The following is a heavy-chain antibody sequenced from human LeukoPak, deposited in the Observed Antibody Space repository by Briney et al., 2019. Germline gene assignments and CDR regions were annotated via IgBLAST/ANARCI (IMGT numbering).Heavy chain of an antibody. CDR2: ISSSGGTI. V-gene: IGHV3-11*01. D-gene: IGHD2-8*01. Sequence: GGSLRLSCAASGFTFRDYYMTWIRQAPGKGLEWVSYISSSGGTIYYADSVKGRFTISRDNAKRSLYLHMNSLRAGDTAVYYCASHGGGGGLMRDYYYYYGMDVWGQGTTVTVSS. CDR3: ASHGGGGGLMRDYYYYYGMDV. J-gene: IGHJ6*02. CDR1: GFTFRDYY.